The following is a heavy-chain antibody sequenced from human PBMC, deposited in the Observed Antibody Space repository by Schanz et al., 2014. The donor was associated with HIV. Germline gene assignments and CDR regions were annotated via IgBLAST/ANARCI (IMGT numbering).Heavy chain of an antibody. J-gene: IGHJ6*02. CDR3: VRVRSPRVKIVVVMDYYYYAMDV. Sequence: EVQLVESGGCLVQPGGSLRLSCAASGFTFSSYSMNWVRQAPGKGLEWVSSISSSSSYIYYADSMKGRFTISRDNAKNSLYLQMNSLRAEDTAVYYCVRVRSPRVKIVVVMDYYYYAMDVWGQGTTVTVSS. D-gene: IGHD3-22*01. CDR2: ISSSSSYI. V-gene: IGHV3-21*01. CDR1: GFTFSSYS.